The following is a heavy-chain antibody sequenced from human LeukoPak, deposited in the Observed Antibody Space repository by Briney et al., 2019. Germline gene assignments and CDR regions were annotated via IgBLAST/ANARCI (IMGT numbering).Heavy chain of an antibody. V-gene: IGHV4-34*01. J-gene: IGHJ4*02. D-gene: IGHD3-22*01. Sequence: PSETLSLTCGVYGGSFSGYYWNWIRQTPGMGLEWIGEINHRGGTGYNPSLKSRVTMSVDTPKSVFSLKLSSVTAADTAVYYCARAYYYDSSAAIDYWGQGTLVTVSS. CDR2: INHRGGT. CDR1: GGSFSGYY. CDR3: ARAYYYDSSAAIDY.